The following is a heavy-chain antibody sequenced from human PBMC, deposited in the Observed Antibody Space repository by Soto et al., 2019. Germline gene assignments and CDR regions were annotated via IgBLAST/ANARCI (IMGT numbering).Heavy chain of an antibody. D-gene: IGHD1-26*01. Sequence: SETLSLTCTVSGGSINSYYWSWIRQPAGKGLEWIGRIYTSGSTNYNPSLKSRVTMSVDTSKNRFSLELSSVTAADTAVYYCARGIYSKVGATIWFDPWGQGTLVTVSS. J-gene: IGHJ5*02. CDR2: IYTSGST. V-gene: IGHV4-4*07. CDR1: GGSINSYY. CDR3: ARGIYSKVGATIWFDP.